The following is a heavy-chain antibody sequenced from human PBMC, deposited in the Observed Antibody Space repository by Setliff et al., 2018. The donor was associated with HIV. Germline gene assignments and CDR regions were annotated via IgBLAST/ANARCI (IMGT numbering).Heavy chain of an antibody. Sequence: SETLSLTCTVSGGSIKSSSYYWGWIRQPPGKGLDWIGSIYYSGNTYYNPSLKSRVTISEDTSRNQFSLRLSSVTAADTAIYYCARAPTSSWYVTTQRTKEYFQQWGQGTLVTVSS. J-gene: IGHJ1*01. V-gene: IGHV4-39*07. CDR2: IYYSGNT. D-gene: IGHD6-13*01. CDR3: ARAPTSSWYVTTQRTKEYFQQ. CDR1: GGSIKSSSYY.